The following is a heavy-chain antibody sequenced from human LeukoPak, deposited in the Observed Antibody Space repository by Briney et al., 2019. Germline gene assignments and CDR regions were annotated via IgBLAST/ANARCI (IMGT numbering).Heavy chain of an antibody. Sequence: SETLSLTCTVSGGSISSYYWSWIRQPPGKGLEWIGYIYYSGSTNYNPSLKSRVTISVDTSKNQFSLKVSSVTAADTAVYYCASDFTAMFTGFDYWGQGTLVTVSS. CDR3: ASDFTAMFTGFDY. CDR1: GGSISSYY. J-gene: IGHJ4*02. V-gene: IGHV4-59*01. D-gene: IGHD5-18*01. CDR2: IYYSGST.